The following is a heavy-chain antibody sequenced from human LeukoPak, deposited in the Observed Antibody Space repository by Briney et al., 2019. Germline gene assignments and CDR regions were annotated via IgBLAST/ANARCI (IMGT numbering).Heavy chain of an antibody. J-gene: IGHJ4*02. Sequence: GGSLRLSCAASGFTFSSYWMHWVRQAPGKGLVWVSRINSDGSSTSYADSVKGRFTISRDNSKNTLYLQMNSLRAEDTAVYYCAKPSRIVVVPAAIHYWGQGTLVTVSS. V-gene: IGHV3-74*01. D-gene: IGHD2-2*01. CDR3: AKPSRIVVVPAAIHY. CDR2: INSDGSST. CDR1: GFTFSSYW.